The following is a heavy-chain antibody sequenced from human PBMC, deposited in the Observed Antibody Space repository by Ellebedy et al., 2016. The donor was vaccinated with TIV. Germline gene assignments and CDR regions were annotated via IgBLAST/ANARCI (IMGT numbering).Heavy chain of an antibody. CDR1: GFTFSNYI. J-gene: IGHJ4*02. CDR3: ARDGRNWNSPFFDS. Sequence: GESLKISCGVSGFTFSNYIMNWVRQAPGKGLEWVSYISRSGRTIYYADSVKGRFTISRDNAKNSLYLQMNSLRAEDTAVYYCARDGRNWNSPFFDSWGQGTLVTVSS. V-gene: IGHV3-48*01. D-gene: IGHD1-7*01. CDR2: ISRSGRTI.